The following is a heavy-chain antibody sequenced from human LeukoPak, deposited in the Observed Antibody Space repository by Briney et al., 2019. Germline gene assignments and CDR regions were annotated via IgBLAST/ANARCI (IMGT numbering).Heavy chain of an antibody. J-gene: IGHJ4*02. D-gene: IGHD6-19*01. CDR2: TYPGDSDT. V-gene: IGHV5-51*01. CDR1: GYTFTDYW. Sequence: GESLKISCKGSGYTFTDYWIGWVRQMPGKGLEWMGITYPGDSDTTCSPSFQGQVSISADKSINTAYLQWSSLKASDTAIYYCARHAAYSSGWSFDCWGQGTLVTVSS. CDR3: ARHAAYSSGWSFDC.